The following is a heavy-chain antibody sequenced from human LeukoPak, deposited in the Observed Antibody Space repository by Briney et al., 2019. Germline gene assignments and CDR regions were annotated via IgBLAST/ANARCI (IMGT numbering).Heavy chain of an antibody. J-gene: IGHJ3*02. Sequence: NPSQTLSLTCAVYGGSFSGYYWSWIRQPPEKGLEWIGEINHSGSTNYNPSLKSRVTISVDTSKNQFSLKLSSVTAADTAVYYCARVRLGRPTRDAFDIWGQGTMVTVSS. CDR1: GGSFSGYY. CDR2: INHSGST. D-gene: IGHD3-9*01. V-gene: IGHV4-34*01. CDR3: ARVRLGRPTRDAFDI.